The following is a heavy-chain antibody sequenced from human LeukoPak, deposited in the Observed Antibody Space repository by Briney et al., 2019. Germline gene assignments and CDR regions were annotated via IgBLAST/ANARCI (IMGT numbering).Heavy chain of an antibody. CDR2: IYYSGST. J-gene: IGHJ4*02. CDR1: GGSISSGDYY. D-gene: IGHD3-10*01. CDR3: ARVVRGSWYFDY. V-gene: IGHV4-30-4*01. Sequence: SETLSLTCTVSGGSISSGDYYWSWIRPPPGKGLEWIGYIYYSGSTYYNPSLKSRVTISVDTSKNQFSLKLSSVTAADTAVYYCARVVRGSWYFDYWGQGTLVTVSS.